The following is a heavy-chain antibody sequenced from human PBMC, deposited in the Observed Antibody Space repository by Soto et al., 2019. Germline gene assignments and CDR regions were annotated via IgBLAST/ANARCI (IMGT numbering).Heavy chain of an antibody. V-gene: IGHV4-61*01. CDR1: GGSVSSGSYY. Sequence: PSETLSLTCTVSGGSVSSGSYYWSWSRQPPGKGLEWIGYIYYSGSTNYNPSLKSRVTISVDTSKNQFSLKLSSVTAADTAVYYCARGERQLVLTNWFDPWGQGTLVTVSS. D-gene: IGHD6-6*01. CDR2: IYYSGST. J-gene: IGHJ5*02. CDR3: ARGERQLVLTNWFDP.